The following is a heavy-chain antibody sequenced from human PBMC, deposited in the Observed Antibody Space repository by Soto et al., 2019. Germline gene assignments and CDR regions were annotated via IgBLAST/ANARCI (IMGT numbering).Heavy chain of an antibody. CDR2: IIPILGIA. J-gene: IGHJ6*02. V-gene: IGHV1-69*02. D-gene: IGHD3-10*01. Sequence: QVQLVQSGAEVKKPGSSVKVSCKASGGTFSSYTISWVRQAPGQGLEWMGRIIPILGIANYAQKFQGRVTITAANSTSTAYMELSSLRSEDTAVYYCASLMSSGYYYGMDVWGQGTTVTVSS. CDR3: ASLMSSGYYYGMDV. CDR1: GGTFSSYT.